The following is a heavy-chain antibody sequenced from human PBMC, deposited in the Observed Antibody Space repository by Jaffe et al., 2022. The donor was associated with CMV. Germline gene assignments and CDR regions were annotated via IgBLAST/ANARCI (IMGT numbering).Heavy chain of an antibody. CDR2: IKSKTDGGTT. J-gene: IGHJ4*02. D-gene: IGHD3-22*01. Sequence: EVQLVESGGGLVKPGGSLRLSCAASGFTFSNAWMSWVRQAPGKGLEWVGRIKSKTDGGTTDYAAPVKGRFTISRDDSKNTLYLQMNSLKTEDTAVYYCTTLYYYDSSGVFDYWGQGTLVTVSS. CDR1: GFTFSNAW. CDR3: TTLYYYDSSGVFDY. V-gene: IGHV3-15*01.